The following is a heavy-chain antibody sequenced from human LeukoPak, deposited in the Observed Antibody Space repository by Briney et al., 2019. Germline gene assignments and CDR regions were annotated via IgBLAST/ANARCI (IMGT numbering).Heavy chain of an antibody. CDR2: INPNTGGT. Sequence: ASVKVSCKAAGYTFTGYYIHWVRQAPGQGLEWMGWINPNTGGTEYAQKFQGRVTMTRDTSISTAYMELSRLESDDTAIYYCAREGDSALDTNWFDPWGQGTLVTVSS. CDR3: AREGDSALDTNWFDP. V-gene: IGHV1-2*02. J-gene: IGHJ5*02. CDR1: GYTFTGYY. D-gene: IGHD5-18*01.